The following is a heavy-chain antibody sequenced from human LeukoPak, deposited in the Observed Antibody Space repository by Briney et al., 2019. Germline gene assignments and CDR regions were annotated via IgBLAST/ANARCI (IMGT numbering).Heavy chain of an antibody. Sequence: QAGGSLRLSCAASGFTFSSYGMHWVRQAPGKGLEWVAFIQYDGSIKYYADSVKGRFTISRDNSKNTLYLQMYSLRAEDTATYYCATPHSYDILTGYWHFFDFWGRGTLVTVSS. CDR2: IQYDGSIK. CDR3: ATPHSYDILTGYWHFFDF. D-gene: IGHD3-9*01. CDR1: GFTFSSYG. V-gene: IGHV3-30*02. J-gene: IGHJ4*02.